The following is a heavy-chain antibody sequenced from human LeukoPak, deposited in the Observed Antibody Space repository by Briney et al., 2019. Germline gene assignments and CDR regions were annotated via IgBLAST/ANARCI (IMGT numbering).Heavy chain of an antibody. V-gene: IGHV4-4*02. CDR2: VYHSGST. CDR3: AKKAAASAADY. Sequence: SGTLSLTCAVSGGSISRGNWWSWVRQPPGKGPEWIGEVYHSGSTNYNPSLKSRVTISVDTSKNQFSLKPSSVTAADTAVYYCAKKAAASAADYWGQGTLVTVSS. J-gene: IGHJ4*02. CDR1: GGSISRGNW. D-gene: IGHD6-13*01.